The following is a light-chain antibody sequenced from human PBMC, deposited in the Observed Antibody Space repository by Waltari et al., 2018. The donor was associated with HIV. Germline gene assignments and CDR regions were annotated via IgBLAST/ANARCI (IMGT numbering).Light chain of an antibody. CDR3: CSNAARSTYV. CDR2: RND. CDR1: NSNIGSNY. J-gene: IGLJ1*01. Sequence: QSVLIQPPSPSGTPGQSVTISCSGSNSNIGSNYVYWYQQLPGTAPKLLIYRNDQRPSGVPDRFSGSKSVTSASLAISGLQADDEAEYYCCSNAARSTYVFGTGTQVTVL. V-gene: IGLV1-47*01.